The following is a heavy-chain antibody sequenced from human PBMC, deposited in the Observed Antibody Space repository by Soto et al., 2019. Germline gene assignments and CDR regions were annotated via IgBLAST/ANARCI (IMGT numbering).Heavy chain of an antibody. CDR3: AAGLDY. CDR1: GVTFSNYG. J-gene: IGHJ4*02. Sequence: EVQLLESGGGLVQPGRSLRLSCAASGVTFSNYGMKWVRQAPGKGLEWVSGIDGTGGSTYYADSVKGRFTISRDNSKNTLYLQMNSLRAEDTAIYYCAAGLDYWGQGTLVTVSS. CDR2: IDGTGGST. V-gene: IGHV3-23*01.